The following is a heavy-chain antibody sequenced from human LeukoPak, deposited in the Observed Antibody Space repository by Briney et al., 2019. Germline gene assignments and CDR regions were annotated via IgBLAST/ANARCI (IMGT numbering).Heavy chain of an antibody. CDR1: GGSISTNNYY. Sequence: TPSETLSPTCTVSGGSISTNNYYWGWIRQPPGKGLEWIGSIFYRGNTYYNPSLKSRVTISIDTSKDQFSLKLTSVTAADTAIFYCARPGYDVLSGLFDYWGQGSLVTVSS. J-gene: IGHJ4*02. CDR3: ARPGYDVLSGLFDY. CDR2: IFYRGNT. V-gene: IGHV4-39*01. D-gene: IGHD3-3*01.